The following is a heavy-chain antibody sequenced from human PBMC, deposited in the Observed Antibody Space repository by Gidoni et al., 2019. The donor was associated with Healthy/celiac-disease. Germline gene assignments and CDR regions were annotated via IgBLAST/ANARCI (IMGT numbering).Heavy chain of an antibody. CDR2: ISYDGSNK. J-gene: IGHJ4*02. Sequence: QVQLVESGGGVVQPGRSLRLSCAASGFTFSSYAMPWGRQAPGKGLEWVAVISYDGSNKYYADSVKGRFTIARDNSKNTLYLQMNSLRAEDTAVYYCAAGYSYGSVDLDYWGQGTLVTVSS. D-gene: IGHD5-18*01. CDR3: AAGYSYGSVDLDY. CDR1: GFTFSSYA. V-gene: IGHV3-30-3*01.